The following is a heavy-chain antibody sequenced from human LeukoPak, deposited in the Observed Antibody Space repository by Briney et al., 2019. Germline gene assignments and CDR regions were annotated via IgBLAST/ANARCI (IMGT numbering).Heavy chain of an antibody. Sequence: GGSLRLSCAASGFTFSTYNMHWVRQAPGKGLEWVALMLSDGSNKYHADSVKGRSTISRDNSKNTLFLQMNSLRDEDTAVYYCAKDSGYSYGHGLDYWGQGTLVTVSS. D-gene: IGHD5-18*01. V-gene: IGHV3-33*06. CDR3: AKDSGYSYGHGLDY. CDR1: GFTFSTYN. J-gene: IGHJ4*02. CDR2: MLSDGSNK.